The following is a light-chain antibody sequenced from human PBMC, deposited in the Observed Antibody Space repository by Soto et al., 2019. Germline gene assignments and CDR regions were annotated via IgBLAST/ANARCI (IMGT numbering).Light chain of an antibody. CDR3: QQYNSDSRT. V-gene: IGKV1-5*03. CDR2: KAS. CDR1: QSISAW. Sequence: DIQMTQSPSTLSASVGDRVTITCRASQSISAWLAWYQQKPGKAPKLLIYKASTLESGVPSRFSGSGSGTEFTLPISSLQPDDFATYCCQQYNSDSRTFGQGTKVEIK. J-gene: IGKJ1*01.